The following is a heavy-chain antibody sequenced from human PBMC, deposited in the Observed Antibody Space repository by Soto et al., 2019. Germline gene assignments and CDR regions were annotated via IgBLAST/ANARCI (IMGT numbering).Heavy chain of an antibody. D-gene: IGHD6-19*01. J-gene: IGHJ4*02. CDR1: GYTFTSYG. CDR2: INVINGNA. CDR3: VVSRGWWAFYY. Sequence: ASVKVSCKASGYTFTSYGMHWVRQAPGQRLEWMGRINVINGNAYYSQRFQGRATFTRDTSASTGYMELSSLISGDTAVYYCVVSRGWWAFYYWGQGTVVTVS. V-gene: IGHV1-3*01.